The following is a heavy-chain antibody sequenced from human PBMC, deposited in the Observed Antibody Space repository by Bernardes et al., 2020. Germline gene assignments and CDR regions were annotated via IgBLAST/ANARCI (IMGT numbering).Heavy chain of an antibody. CDR2: ISGGGATT. V-gene: IGHV3-23*01. CDR1: GFTFGSCA. D-gene: IGHD6-25*01. Sequence: GGSLRLSCAASGFTFGSCAMYWVRQAPGKGLEWVSAISGGGATTYYADSVKGRFTISRDNSENTLYLQMNNLRAEDTAVYYCAKGVGDKKQGLKLFDDWGQGT. J-gene: IGHJ4*02. CDR3: AKGVGDKKQGLKLFDD.